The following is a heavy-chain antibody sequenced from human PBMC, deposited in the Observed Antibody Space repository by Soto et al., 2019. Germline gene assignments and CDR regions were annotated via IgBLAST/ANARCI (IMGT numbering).Heavy chain of an antibody. Sequence: SVKVSCKASGFDFGSFGIQFLRQTRGRGLEWIGWIVVVSGSTNYARHFQGRVAISRDMSSSTAYLDLSDLKSDDTAVYFCSADHPHMAMGWPVWGRGTTVTVSS. J-gene: IGHJ6*02. V-gene: IGHV1-58*02. CDR2: IVVVSGST. D-gene: IGHD1-26*01. CDR1: GFDFGSFG. CDR3: SADHPHMAMGWPV.